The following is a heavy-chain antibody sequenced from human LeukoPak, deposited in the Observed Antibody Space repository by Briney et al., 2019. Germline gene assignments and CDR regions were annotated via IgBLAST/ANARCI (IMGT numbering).Heavy chain of an antibody. J-gene: IGHJ4*02. CDR3: ARERDYYGSGSYHDY. CDR2: IYYSGTT. V-gene: IGHV4-39*02. CDR1: GGSLSSPNYY. D-gene: IGHD3-10*01. Sequence: SETLSLTCIVSGGSLSSPNYYWGWIRQPPRKGLEWIGSIYYSGTTYYNPSLKSRLTISVDTSKNQFSLKLTSVTAADTAVYYCARERDYYGSGSYHDYWGQGTLVTVSS.